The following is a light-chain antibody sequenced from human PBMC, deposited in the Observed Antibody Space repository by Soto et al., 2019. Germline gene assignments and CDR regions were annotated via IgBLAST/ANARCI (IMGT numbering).Light chain of an antibody. Sequence: QSVLTHPASGSGSPGQSITISCTGTSSDVGSYNLVSWYQQHPGKAPKLMIYEGSKRPSGVSNRFSGSKSGNTASLTISGLQAEDEADYYCSSYTSSSTPLYVFGTGTKVTVL. V-gene: IGLV2-14*02. CDR2: EGS. CDR1: SSDVGSYNL. J-gene: IGLJ1*01. CDR3: SSYTSSSTPLYV.